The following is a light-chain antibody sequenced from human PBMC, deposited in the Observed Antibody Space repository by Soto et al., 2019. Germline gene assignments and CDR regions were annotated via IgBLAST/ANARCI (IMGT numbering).Light chain of an antibody. CDR2: EDV. Sequence: QSVLTQPPSVSGAPGQRVTISCTGSSSNIGAGYDVHWYQQLPGTAPKLVIYEDVKRPSGVSNRFSGSKSGNTASLTISGLQADDEADYYCCSYASSTTLVFGGGTKLTVL. CDR3: CSYASSTTLV. V-gene: IGLV1-40*01. J-gene: IGLJ2*01. CDR1: SSNIGAGYD.